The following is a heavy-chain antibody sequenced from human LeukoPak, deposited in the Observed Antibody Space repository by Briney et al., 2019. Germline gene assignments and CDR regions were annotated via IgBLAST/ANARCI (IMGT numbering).Heavy chain of an antibody. V-gene: IGHV1-18*01. CDR1: GYTFTSYG. D-gene: IGHD5-18*01. CDR3: ARWDTVVNWFDP. Sequence: ASVKVSFKASGYTFTSYGISWVRQAPGQGLEGMGWISAYNGNTNYAQKLQGRVTITTDTSTSTAYMELRSLRSDDTAVYYCARWDTVVNWFDPWGRGTLVTVSS. J-gene: IGHJ5*02. CDR2: ISAYNGNT.